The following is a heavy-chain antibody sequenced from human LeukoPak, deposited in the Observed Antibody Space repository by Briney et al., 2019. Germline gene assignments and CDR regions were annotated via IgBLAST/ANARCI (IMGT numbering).Heavy chain of an antibody. D-gene: IGHD2-15*01. J-gene: IGHJ5*02. V-gene: IGHV3-48*01. Sequence: GGSLRLSCAASGFTFSSYSMNWVRQAPGKGLEWVSYISSSSSTIYYADSVKGRFTISRDNAKNSLYLQMNSLRAEDTAVYYCARGRGSSWFDPWGQGTLVTVSS. CDR1: GFTFSSYS. CDR2: ISSSSSTI. CDR3: ARGRGSSWFDP.